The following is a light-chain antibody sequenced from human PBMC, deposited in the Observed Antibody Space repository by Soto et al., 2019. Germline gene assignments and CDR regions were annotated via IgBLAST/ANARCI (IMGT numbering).Light chain of an antibody. Sequence: QSALTQPASVSGSPGQSITISCTGTSSDVGGYNYVSWYQQHPGKAPKLMIYEVSNRPSGVSNRFSGSKSGNTASLTISGLQAGAEADYYCSSYTGSSTRLVFATGPRLTVL. V-gene: IGLV2-14*01. CDR1: SSDVGGYNY. CDR3: SSYTGSSTRLV. J-gene: IGLJ1*01. CDR2: EVS.